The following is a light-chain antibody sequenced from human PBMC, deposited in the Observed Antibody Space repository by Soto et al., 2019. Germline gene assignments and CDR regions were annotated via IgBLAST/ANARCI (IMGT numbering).Light chain of an antibody. CDR2: GAS. CDR3: QQYGSSPPT. Sequence: EIVLTQSPGTLSLSPGERATLSCRASQSVGSSLSWYQQKPGQAPRLLFYGASNRATAIPDRFSGSGFGTDFTLTINRLEPEDFALYYCQQYGSSPPTFGQGTKVDIK. J-gene: IGKJ1*01. CDR1: QSVGSS. V-gene: IGKV3-20*01.